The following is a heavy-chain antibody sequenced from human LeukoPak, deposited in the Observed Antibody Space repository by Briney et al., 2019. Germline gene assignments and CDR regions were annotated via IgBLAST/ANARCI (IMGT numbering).Heavy chain of an antibody. CDR2: ISPSSSSI. CDR3: ARDPRTGSQSNWFDP. Sequence: GGSLRLSCAASGFTFSSYSMNWVRQAPGKGLEWVSYISPSSSSIYYADSVKGRFTISRDNAKNLLYLQINSLRAEDTAVYYCARDPRTGSQSNWFDPWGQGTLVTVSS. D-gene: IGHD7-27*01. CDR1: GFTFSSYS. J-gene: IGHJ5*02. V-gene: IGHV3-48*01.